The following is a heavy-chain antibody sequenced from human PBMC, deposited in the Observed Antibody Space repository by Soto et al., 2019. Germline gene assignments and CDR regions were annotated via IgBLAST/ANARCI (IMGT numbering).Heavy chain of an antibody. V-gene: IGHV2-5*02. D-gene: IGHD1-1*01. CDR1: GFSFTTTRIG. Sequence: QITLKEAGPTLVKPTETLTLTCTFSGFSFTTTRIGVGWTRQPPGKALEWLAIIYWDGESRYNPLLRRRLTLTEDTTKNQVVLTMTNMDPKDPAQYYCAHRDSTGTTTYFDSWGQGIPVTVAS. J-gene: IGHJ4*02. CDR2: IYWDGES. CDR3: AHRDSTGTTTYFDS.